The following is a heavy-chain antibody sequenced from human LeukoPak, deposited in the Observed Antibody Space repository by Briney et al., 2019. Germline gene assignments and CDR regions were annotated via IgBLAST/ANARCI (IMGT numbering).Heavy chain of an antibody. J-gene: IGHJ4*02. CDR3: ARVLASSWPSHSDY. CDR1: GYTFTSYG. V-gene: IGHV1-18*01. D-gene: IGHD6-13*01. CDR2: ISAYNGNT. Sequence: GASVKVSCKASGYTFTSYGISWVRQAPGQGLEWMGWISAYNGNTNYAQKLQGRVTMTTDTSTSTAYMELRSLRSDDTAVYYCARVLASSWPSHSDYWGQGTLVTVSS.